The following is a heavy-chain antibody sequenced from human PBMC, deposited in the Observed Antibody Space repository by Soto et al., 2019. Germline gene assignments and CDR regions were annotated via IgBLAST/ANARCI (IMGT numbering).Heavy chain of an antibody. CDR2: IYWDDDK. V-gene: IGHV2-5*02. CDR1: GFSLSSVGVG. CDR3: ADGERGSAWFRNWGDP. Sequence: QITLTESGPTLVKPTQTLTLTCTFSGFSLSSVGVGVGWIRQPPGKALEWLALIYWDDDKRYSPSLKSRLTVTKDTSESRVVLTMGNGDPVDTATDDCADGERGSAWFRNWGDPWGQGTLVAGS. J-gene: IGHJ5*02. D-gene: IGHD6-19*01.